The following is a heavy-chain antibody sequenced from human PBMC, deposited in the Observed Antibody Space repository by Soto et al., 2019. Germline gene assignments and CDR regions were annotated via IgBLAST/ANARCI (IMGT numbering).Heavy chain of an antibody. J-gene: IGHJ4*02. CDR3: VRLQYSGGRDY. CDR2: MYDSGRT. CDR1: GDSMNNDY. D-gene: IGHD6-19*01. Sequence: QVQLQESGPGLVKPSETLSLTCTVSGDSMNNDYWSWIRQPPGKGLEWIGFMYDSGRTNYNPSLKPRVTLSTDTSKNQFSLKLSSVTAADTAMYYCVRLQYSGGRDYWGQGILVTVSS. V-gene: IGHV4-59*08.